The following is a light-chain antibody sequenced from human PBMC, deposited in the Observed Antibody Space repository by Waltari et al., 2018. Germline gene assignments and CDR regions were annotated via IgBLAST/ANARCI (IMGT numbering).Light chain of an antibody. Sequence: IVLTQSPATLSLSLGARATLSCRASQSVSSYLAWYQQKPGQAPRLLIYDASNRATGIPARFSGSGSGTDFTLTISSLEPEDFAVYYCQQRSNWLALTFGGGTKVEIK. J-gene: IGKJ4*01. CDR1: QSVSSY. CDR2: DAS. CDR3: QQRSNWLALT. V-gene: IGKV3-11*01.